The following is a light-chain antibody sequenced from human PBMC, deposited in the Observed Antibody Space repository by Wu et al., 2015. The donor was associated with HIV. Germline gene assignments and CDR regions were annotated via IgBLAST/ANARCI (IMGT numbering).Light chain of an antibody. CDR3: QYYEHHGGSPLYT. J-gene: IGKJ2*01. V-gene: IGKV3-20*01. Sequence: EIVLTQSPGTLSASLGERVNLSCRVSETVTGSYLGWYQQRLGQAPRLLISGASSRATDIPDRFTGSGSGTDFTLTISSLESEDFAVYYCQYYEHHGGSPLYTFGQGAKLDIK. CDR2: GAS. CDR1: ETVTGSY.